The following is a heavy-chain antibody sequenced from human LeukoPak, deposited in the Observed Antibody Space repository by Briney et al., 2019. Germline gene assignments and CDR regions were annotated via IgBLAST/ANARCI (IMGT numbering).Heavy chain of an antibody. D-gene: IGHD3-22*01. CDR2: IHYSGNT. CDR3: AKYFYDTSGNRYDAFDI. J-gene: IGHJ3*02. V-gene: IGHV4-59*01. Sequence: PSETLSLTCTVSGGSLSSYYWSWIRQPPGEGLEWIGCIHYSGNTKYNPSLKSRVTISLDTSKSQFSLKLSSLTAADTAVYYCAKYFYDTSGNRYDAFDIWGQGTMVTVSS. CDR1: GGSLSSYY.